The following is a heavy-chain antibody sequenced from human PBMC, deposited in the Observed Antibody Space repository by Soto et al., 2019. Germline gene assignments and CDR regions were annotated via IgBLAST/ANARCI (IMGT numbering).Heavy chain of an antibody. CDR1: GGTFSSYA. D-gene: IGHD5-18*01. V-gene: IGHV1-69*12. J-gene: IGHJ4*02. Sequence: QVQLVQSGAEVKKPGSSVKVSCKASGGTFSSYAISWVRQAPGQWLEWMGGIIPIFGTANYAQKFQGRVTITADESTSTAYMELSSLRSEDTAVYYCARASDVDTAMVRTYYFDYWGQGTLVTVSS. CDR2: IIPIFGTA. CDR3: ARASDVDTAMVRTYYFDY.